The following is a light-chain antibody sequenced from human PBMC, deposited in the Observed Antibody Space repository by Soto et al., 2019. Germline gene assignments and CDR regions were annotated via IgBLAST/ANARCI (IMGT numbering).Light chain of an antibody. Sequence: EIVLTQSPGTLSLSPGERATLSCRASQSVSSSYLAWYQQKPGQAPRLLIYGASSRATGIPDRFSGSGSGTDFTLTISRLEPEDFAVYYCQQYGSSWWTFGHGTKV. CDR1: QSVSSSY. CDR3: QQYGSSWWT. J-gene: IGKJ1*01. V-gene: IGKV3-20*01. CDR2: GAS.